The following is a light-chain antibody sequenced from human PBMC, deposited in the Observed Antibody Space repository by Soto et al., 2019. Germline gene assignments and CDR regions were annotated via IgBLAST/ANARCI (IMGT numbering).Light chain of an antibody. CDR2: DVS. V-gene: IGLV2-11*01. CDR3: CSYAGSYTDV. J-gene: IGLJ1*01. Sequence: QSVLTQPRSVSGSPGQSVTISCTGTSSDVGAYNYVSWYQQHPGKAPKLMIYDVSKRPSGVPDRFSGSKSGNTASLTISGLQAEDEADYYCCSYAGSYTDVFGTGTQLTVL. CDR1: SSDVGAYNY.